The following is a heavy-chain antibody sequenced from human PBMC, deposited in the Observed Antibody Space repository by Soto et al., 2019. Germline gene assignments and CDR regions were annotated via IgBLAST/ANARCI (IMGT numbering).Heavy chain of an antibody. V-gene: IGHV3-7*01. Sequence: GGSLRLSCAASGFTFSSYWMSWVRQAPGKGLEWVANIKQDGSEKYYVDSVKGRFTISRDNAKNSLYLQMNSLRAEDTAVYYCARRQLARRSRVIDAFDIWGKGTMVTVSS. CDR3: ARRQLARRSRVIDAFDI. D-gene: IGHD1-1*01. CDR1: GFTFSSYW. CDR2: IKQDGSEK. J-gene: IGHJ3*02.